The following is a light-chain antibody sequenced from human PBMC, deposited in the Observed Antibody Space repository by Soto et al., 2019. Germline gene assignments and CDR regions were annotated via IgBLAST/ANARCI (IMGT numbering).Light chain of an antibody. J-gene: IGLJ3*02. CDR3: QSYDSSLSGWV. CDR2: GNS. CDR1: SSNIGAGYD. V-gene: IGLV1-40*01. Sequence: QSVLTQPPSVSGAPGQRVTISCTGSSSNIGAGYDVHWYQQLPGTAPKLLIYGNSNRPSGVPDRFSGSKSGTSASLAITGLQAEDEADYYCQSYDSSLSGWVFGGGTQATV.